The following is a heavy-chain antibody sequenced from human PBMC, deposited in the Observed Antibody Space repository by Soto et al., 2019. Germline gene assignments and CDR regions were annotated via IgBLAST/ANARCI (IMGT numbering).Heavy chain of an antibody. V-gene: IGHV3-30*18. CDR1: GFTFSSYG. D-gene: IGHD4-17*01. J-gene: IGHJ4*02. Sequence: PGGSLRLSCAASGFTFSSYGMHWVRQAPGKGLEWVAVISYDGSNKYYADSVKGRFTISRDNSKNTLYLQMNSLRAEDTAVYYCAKDRRVEDYHFDYWGQGTLVTVSS. CDR3: AKDRRVEDYHFDY. CDR2: ISYDGSNK.